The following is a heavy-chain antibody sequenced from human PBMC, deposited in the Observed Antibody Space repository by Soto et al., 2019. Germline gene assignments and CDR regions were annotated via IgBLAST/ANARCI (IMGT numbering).Heavy chain of an antibody. CDR1: GGTFSSYT. Sequence: GASVKVSCKASGGTFSSYTISWVRQAPGQGLEWMGRIIPILGIANYAQKFQGRVTITADKSTSTAYMELSSLRSEVTAVYYCARSGGTTMYYFDYWGQGTLVTVSS. CDR2: IIPILGIA. V-gene: IGHV1-69*02. CDR3: ARSGGTTMYYFDY. J-gene: IGHJ4*02. D-gene: IGHD1-7*01.